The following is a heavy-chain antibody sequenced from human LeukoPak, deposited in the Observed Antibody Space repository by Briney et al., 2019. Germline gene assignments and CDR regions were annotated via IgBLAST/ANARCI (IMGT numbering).Heavy chain of an antibody. CDR2: INPNSGGT. CDR3: ARGGLPAFYYYMDV. Sequence: ASVKVSCKASGYTFTGYYMHWVRQAPGQGLEWMGWINPNSGGTNYAQKFQGSVTMTRDTSISTAYVELNRLRSDDTAVYYCARGGLPAFYYYMDVWGKGTTVTVSS. V-gene: IGHV1-2*02. CDR1: GYTFTGYY. D-gene: IGHD1-26*01. J-gene: IGHJ6*03.